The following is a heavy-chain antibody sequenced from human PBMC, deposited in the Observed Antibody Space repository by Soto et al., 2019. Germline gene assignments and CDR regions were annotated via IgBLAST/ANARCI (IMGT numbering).Heavy chain of an antibody. CDR3: AKSGMYSSGWSDAFDI. J-gene: IGHJ3*02. Sequence: GGSLRLSCAASGFTFSSYGMHWVRQAPGKGLEWVAVISYDGSNKYYADSVKGRFTISRDNSKNTLYLQMNSLRAEDTAVYYCAKSGMYSSGWSDAFDIWGQGTMVTVSS. D-gene: IGHD6-19*01. CDR2: ISYDGSNK. V-gene: IGHV3-30*18. CDR1: GFTFSSYG.